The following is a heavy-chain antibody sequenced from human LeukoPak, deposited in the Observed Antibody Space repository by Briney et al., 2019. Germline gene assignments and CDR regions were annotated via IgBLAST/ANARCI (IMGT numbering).Heavy chain of an antibody. CDR2: IYYSGTT. V-gene: IGHV4-61*01. J-gene: IGHJ4*02. D-gene: IGHD3-22*01. CDR3: ARENYYGSSGYPGSLDY. CDR1: GGSVNSGSYY. Sequence: NPSETLSLTCTVSGGSVNSGSYYWSWIRQPPGQGLEWIGYIYYSGTTYYNPSLKSRVTISLDTSKNQFSLKLSSVTAADTAVYYCARENYYGSSGYPGSLDYWGQGTLVTVSS.